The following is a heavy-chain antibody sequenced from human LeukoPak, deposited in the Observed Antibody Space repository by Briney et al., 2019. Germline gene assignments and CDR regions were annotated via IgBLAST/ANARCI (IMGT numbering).Heavy chain of an antibody. J-gene: IGHJ3*02. Sequence: SVKVSCKASGGTFSSYAISWVRQAPGQGLEWMGRIIPILGIANYAQKFQGRVTITADKSTSTAYMELSSLRSEDTAVYYCARARYVNSFYAFDIWGQGTLVTVSS. CDR1: GGTFSSYA. CDR2: IIPILGIA. CDR3: ARARYVNSFYAFDI. V-gene: IGHV1-69*04. D-gene: IGHD3-9*01.